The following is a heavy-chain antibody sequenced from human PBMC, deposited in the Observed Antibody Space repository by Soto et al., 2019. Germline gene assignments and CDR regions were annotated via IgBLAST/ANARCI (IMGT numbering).Heavy chain of an antibody. V-gene: IGHV3-30*18. Sequence: QVQLVESGGGVVQPGRSLRLSCAASGFTFSSYGMHWVRQAPGKGLEWVAVISYDGSNKYYADSVKGRFTISRDNSKNTLYLQMNSLRAEDTAVYYCAKGTVTNLADCFDYWGQGTLVTVSS. J-gene: IGHJ4*02. CDR3: AKGTVTNLADCFDY. CDR2: ISYDGSNK. D-gene: IGHD2-8*01. CDR1: GFTFSSYG.